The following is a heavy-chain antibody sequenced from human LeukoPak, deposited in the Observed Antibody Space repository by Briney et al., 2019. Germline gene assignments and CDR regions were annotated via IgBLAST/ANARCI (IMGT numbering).Heavy chain of an antibody. CDR2: ISAYNGNT. V-gene: IGHV1-18*01. D-gene: IGHD2-2*01. Sequence: GTSVKVSCKASGYTFTSYGISWVRQAPGQGLEWMGWISAYNGNTNYAQKLQGRVTMTTDTSTSTAYMELSRLRSDDTAVYYCARDTCSSTSCYTGYWGQGTLVTVSS. J-gene: IGHJ4*02. CDR3: ARDTCSSTSCYTGY. CDR1: GYTFTSYG.